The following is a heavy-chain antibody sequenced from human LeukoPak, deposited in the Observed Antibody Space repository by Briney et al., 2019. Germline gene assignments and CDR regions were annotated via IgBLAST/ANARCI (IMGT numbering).Heavy chain of an antibody. CDR3: AREDIVVVVAAAYYYYGMDV. V-gene: IGHV3-7*01. Sequence: GGSLRLSCAASGFTFSSYWMSWVRQAPGKGLEWVANINQDGSEKYYVDSVKGRFTISRDNAKNSLYLQMNSLRAEDTAVYYCAREDIVVVVAAAYYYYGMDVWGQGTTVTVSS. CDR2: INQDGSEK. J-gene: IGHJ6*02. CDR1: GFTFSSYW. D-gene: IGHD2-15*01.